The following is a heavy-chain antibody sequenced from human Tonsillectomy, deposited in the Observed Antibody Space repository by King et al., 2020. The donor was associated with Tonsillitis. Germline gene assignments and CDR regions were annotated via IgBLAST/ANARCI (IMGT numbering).Heavy chain of an antibody. CDR1: GYSFTSFW. V-gene: IGHV5-51*01. CDR3: ARYNYGAPLHY. CDR2: VYPYDSDI. D-gene: IGHD4/OR15-4a*01. Sequence: QLVQSGAEVKKPGESLKISCASSGYSFTSFWIAWVRQVPGKGLEWMGIVYPYDSDIRYSPSFHGQVTISADKSAAYLQWSSLKASDTAIYYCARYNYGAPLHYWGQGTLVTVSS. J-gene: IGHJ4*02.